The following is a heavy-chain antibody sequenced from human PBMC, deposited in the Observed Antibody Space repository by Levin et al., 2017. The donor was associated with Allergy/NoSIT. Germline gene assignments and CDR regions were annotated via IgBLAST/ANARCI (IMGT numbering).Heavy chain of an antibody. V-gene: IGHV3-30-3*01. Sequence: GGSLRLSCAASGFTFGIYAMHWVRQAPGKGLEWVAVISYDGSKKYYADSVKGRFTISRDNSKNTLFVQMNSLRPEDTAVYYCARDRVAFCGGDCKYYYYGMDGWGQGTTVTVSS. J-gene: IGHJ6*02. D-gene: IGHD2-21*02. CDR3: ARDRVAFCGGDCKYYYYGMDG. CDR1: GFTFGIYA. CDR2: ISYDGSKK.